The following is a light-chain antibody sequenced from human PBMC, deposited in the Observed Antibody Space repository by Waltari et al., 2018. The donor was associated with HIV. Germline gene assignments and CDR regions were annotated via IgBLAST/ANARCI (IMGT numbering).Light chain of an antibody. V-gene: IGLV2-23*02. CDR1: SSAVGSYNL. Sequence: QSALTQPASVSGSPGQSITISCTGTSSAVGSYNLVSWYQQHPGKAPKLMIYEVSKRPSGVSNRCSGSKSGNTASLTISGLQAEDEADYYCCSYVGWSTILYVFGTGTKVTVL. CDR3: CSYVGWSTILYV. J-gene: IGLJ1*01. CDR2: EVS.